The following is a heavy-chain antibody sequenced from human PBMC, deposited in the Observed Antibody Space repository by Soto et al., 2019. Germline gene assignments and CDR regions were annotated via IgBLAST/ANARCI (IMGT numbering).Heavy chain of an antibody. J-gene: IGHJ6*02. D-gene: IGHD5-12*01. V-gene: IGHV1-69*04. CDR3: ARDRIALVAASKYYGKDV. CDR2: IIPILGIA. Sequence: ASVKVSCKASGGTFSSYTISWVRQAPGQGLEWMGRIIPILGIANYAQKFQGRVTITADKSTSTAYMELSSLRSEDTAVYYCARDRIALVAASKYYGKDVWGQGTTVTVSS. CDR1: GGTFSSYT.